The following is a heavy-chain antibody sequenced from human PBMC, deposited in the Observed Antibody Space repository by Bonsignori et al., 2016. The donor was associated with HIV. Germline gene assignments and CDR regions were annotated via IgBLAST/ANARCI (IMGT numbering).Heavy chain of an antibody. V-gene: IGHV4-30-4*07. D-gene: IGHD6-19*01. CDR1: GASIISPTYS. CDR2: RLLHWEY. Sequence: QVQLQESGPGLVKPSQTLSLTCAVSGASIISPTYSWSWIRAATREGTWQWIGYRLLHWEYQLQPSLKSRVTISVDTSNNLLSLSLTSVTAADTAVYYCARLNTSDVNYYFDYWGQG. CDR3: ARLNTSDVNYYFDY. J-gene: IGHJ4*02.